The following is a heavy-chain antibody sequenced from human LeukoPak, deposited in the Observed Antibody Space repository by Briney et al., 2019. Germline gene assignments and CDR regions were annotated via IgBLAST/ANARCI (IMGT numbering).Heavy chain of an antibody. Sequence: GASVKVSCKASGYTFTYYGINWVRQAPGQGLEWMGWISAYNGNTKYAQNLQGRVALTTDASTSTAYMELRSLRSDDMAVYYCARIRWQGDQWELEPYWGQGTLVTVSS. J-gene: IGHJ4*02. D-gene: IGHD1-26*01. CDR1: GYTFTYYG. V-gene: IGHV1-18*03. CDR3: ARIRWQGDQWELEPY. CDR2: ISAYNGNT.